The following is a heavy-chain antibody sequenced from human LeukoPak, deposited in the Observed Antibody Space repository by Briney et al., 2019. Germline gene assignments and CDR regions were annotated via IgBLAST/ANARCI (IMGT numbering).Heavy chain of an antibody. J-gene: IGHJ4*02. CDR1: GYTFTGYY. CDR2: INPNSGGT. V-gene: IGHV1-2*02. D-gene: IGHD5-24*01. CDR3: ARESRDGYNPIFDY. Sequence: ASVKVSCKASGYTFTGYYMHWVRQAPGQGLEWMGWINPNSGGTNYAQKFQGRVTMTRDTSISTAYMELSRLRSDDTAVYYCARESRDGYNPIFDYWGQGTLVTVSS.